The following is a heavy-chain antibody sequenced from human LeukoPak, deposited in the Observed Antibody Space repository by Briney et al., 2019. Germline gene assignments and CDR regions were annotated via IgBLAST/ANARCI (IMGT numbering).Heavy chain of an antibody. V-gene: IGHV3-73*01. CDR1: GFTFGGSA. D-gene: IGHD2-2*03. CDR2: IRGKANRYAT. J-gene: IGHJ6*02. CDR3: SRHRLDNYYYYGMDV. Sequence: GESLKLSCAASGFTFGGSAMHWVRQASGKGLEWLGRIRGKANRYATAYAASVKGRFTISRDDSTNTAYLQMDRLRPEDTAVYYCSRHRLDNYYYYGMDVWGQGTTVTVSS.